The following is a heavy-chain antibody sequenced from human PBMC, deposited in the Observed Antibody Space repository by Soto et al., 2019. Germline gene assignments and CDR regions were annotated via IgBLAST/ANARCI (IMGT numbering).Heavy chain of an antibody. CDR1: GYSFTSYW. V-gene: IGHV5-10-1*01. J-gene: IGHJ6*02. CDR2: IDPGDSYT. Sequence: GESLKISCKGSGYSFTSYWISWVRQMPGKGLEWMGRIDPGDSYTNYSPSFQGHVTISADKSISTAYLQWSGLKASDTAMYYCARRIAPLTALYYYYGMDVWGQGTTVTVSS. CDR3: ARRIAPLTALYYYYGMDV. D-gene: IGHD5-18*01.